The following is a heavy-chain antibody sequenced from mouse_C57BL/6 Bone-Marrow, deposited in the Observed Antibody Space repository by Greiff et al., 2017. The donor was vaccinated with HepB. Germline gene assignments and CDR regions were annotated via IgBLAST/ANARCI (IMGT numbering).Heavy chain of an antibody. J-gene: IGHJ2*01. CDR2: IYPGSGNT. V-gene: IGHV1-76*01. CDR3: ARERTTVVFDY. CDR1: GYTFTDYY. Sequence: VQLQQSGAELVRPGASVKLSCKASGYTFTDYYINWVKQRPGQGLEWIARIYPGSGNTYYNEKFKGKATLTAEKSSSTAYMQLSSLTSEDSAVYFCARERTTVVFDYWGQGTTLTVSS. D-gene: IGHD1-1*01.